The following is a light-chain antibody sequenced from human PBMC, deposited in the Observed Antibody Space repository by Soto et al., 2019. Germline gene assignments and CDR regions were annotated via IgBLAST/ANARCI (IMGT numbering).Light chain of an antibody. CDR2: DAS. J-gene: IGKJ1*01. Sequence: ENQMTQSPSSLSASVGDRVTITCQASQDTSNYLNWYQQKPGKAPKLLIYDASNLETGVPSRFSGSGSGTDFNLTISSLQPEDIATYYCQQYDSLPRTFGQGTKV. V-gene: IGKV1-33*01. CDR3: QQYDSLPRT. CDR1: QDTSNY.